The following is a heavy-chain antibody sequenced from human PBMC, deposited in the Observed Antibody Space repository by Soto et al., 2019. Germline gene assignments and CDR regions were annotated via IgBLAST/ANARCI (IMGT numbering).Heavy chain of an antibody. J-gene: IGHJ4*02. Sequence: QVQLVQSGAEVKKPGASVKVSCKASGYTFTGFDINWVRQATGQGLEWMGWMNPSSGNTGYAQKFQGRVTMTSDTSISTAYMELSSLRFEDTAVYYCARALYDYGGNRPFDYWGQGALVTVSS. CDR1: GYTFTGFD. V-gene: IGHV1-8*01. D-gene: IGHD4-17*01. CDR2: MNPSSGNT. CDR3: ARALYDYGGNRPFDY.